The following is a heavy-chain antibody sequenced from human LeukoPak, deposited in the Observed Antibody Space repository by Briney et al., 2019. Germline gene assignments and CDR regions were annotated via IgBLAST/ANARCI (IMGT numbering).Heavy chain of an antibody. CDR1: GYTFTSYG. V-gene: IGHV1-18*01. CDR3: ARGGKIVGATDYYYYYYMDV. D-gene: IGHD1-26*01. J-gene: IGHJ6*03. CDR2: ISAYNGNT. Sequence: ASVKVSCKASGYTFTSYGISWVRQAPGQGLEWMGWISAYNGNTNYAQKLQGRVTMTTDTSTSTAYMELRSLRSDDTAVYYCARGGKIVGATDYYYYYYMDVWGKGTTVTVSS.